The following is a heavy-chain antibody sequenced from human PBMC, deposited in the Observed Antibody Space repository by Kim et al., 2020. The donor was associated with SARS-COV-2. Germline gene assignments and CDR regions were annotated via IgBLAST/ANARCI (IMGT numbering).Heavy chain of an antibody. CDR2: ISWNSGSI. CDR1: GFTFDDYA. V-gene: IGHV3-9*01. CDR3: AKDMEYSSTGGFDY. D-gene: IGHD6-6*01. Sequence: GGSLRLSCAASGFTFDDYAMHWVRQAPGKGLEWVSGISWNSGSIGYADSVKGRFTISRDNAKNSLYLQMNSLRAEDTALYYCAKDMEYSSTGGFDYWGQGTLVTVSS. J-gene: IGHJ4*02.